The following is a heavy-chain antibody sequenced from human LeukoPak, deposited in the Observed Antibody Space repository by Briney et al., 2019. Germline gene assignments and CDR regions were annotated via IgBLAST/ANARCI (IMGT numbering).Heavy chain of an antibody. CDR3: ASSGRSSGWYGNPFFGI. CDR1: GFTFSSYA. CDR2: IYSGGNT. Sequence: GGSLRLSCAASGFTFSSYAMSWVRQAPGKGLKWVSVIYSGGNTYYADSVKGRFTISRDNSKNTLYLQMNSLRAEDTAVYYCASSGRSSGWYGNPFFGIWGQGTMVTVSS. D-gene: IGHD6-19*01. V-gene: IGHV3-23*03. J-gene: IGHJ3*02.